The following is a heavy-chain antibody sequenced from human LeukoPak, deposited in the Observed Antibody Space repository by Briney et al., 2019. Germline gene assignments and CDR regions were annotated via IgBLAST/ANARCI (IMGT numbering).Heavy chain of an antibody. CDR1: GFTFSSYG. Sequence: GRSLRLSCAASGFTFSSYGMHWVRQAPGKGLEWVAVIWYDGSNKYYADSVKGRFTISRDNSKNTLYLQMNSLRAEDTAVYYCAKSIAARPNYFDYWGQGTLVTASS. CDR3: AKSIAARPNYFDY. CDR2: IWYDGSNK. D-gene: IGHD6-6*01. J-gene: IGHJ4*02. V-gene: IGHV3-33*06.